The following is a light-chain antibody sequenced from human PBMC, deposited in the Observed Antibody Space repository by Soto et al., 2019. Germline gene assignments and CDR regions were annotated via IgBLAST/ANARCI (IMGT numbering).Light chain of an antibody. CDR3: QQYNNWPLT. V-gene: IGKV3-15*01. Sequence: EILMTQSPATLSLSPGERATLSCRASQSVSRYLAWYQQKPGQAPRLLIYDASTRATGIPARFSGSGSETEFTLTISSLQSEDFAVYYCQQYNNWPLTFAGGTNVEIK. CDR1: QSVSRY. CDR2: DAS. J-gene: IGKJ4*01.